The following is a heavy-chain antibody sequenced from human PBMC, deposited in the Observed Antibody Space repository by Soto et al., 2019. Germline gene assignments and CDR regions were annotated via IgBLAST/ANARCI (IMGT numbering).Heavy chain of an antibody. D-gene: IGHD6-19*01. CDR1: GFTVSSFY. V-gene: IGHV3-66*01. J-gene: IGHJ4*02. CDR2: IYGGGRT. Sequence: ESGGGLVQPGESLRLSCAASGFTVSSFYMSWVRQAPGKGLEWVSVIYGGGRTYYADSVKGRFTISRDNSKNTLYLQMNSLRAEDTAVYYCARETYPISSGYDYWGQGTLVTVSS. CDR3: ARETYPISSGYDY.